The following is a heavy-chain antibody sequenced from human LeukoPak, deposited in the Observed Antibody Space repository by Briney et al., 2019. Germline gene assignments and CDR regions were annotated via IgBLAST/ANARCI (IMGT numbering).Heavy chain of an antibody. CDR2: IKQDGSEK. CDR1: GFRLSTYW. CDR3: ARDGKSAALDC. V-gene: IGHV3-7*01. J-gene: IGHJ4*02. D-gene: IGHD6-13*01. Sequence: GGSLRLSCAASGFRLSTYWMSWVRQAPGKGLEWVANIKQDGSEKCYVDSVKGRFTISRDNGKNSLYLQMNSLRAEDTAVYYCARDGKSAALDCWGQGTL.